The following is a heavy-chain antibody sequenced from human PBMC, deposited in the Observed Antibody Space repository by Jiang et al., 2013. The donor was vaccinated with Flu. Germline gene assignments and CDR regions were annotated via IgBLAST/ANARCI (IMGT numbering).Heavy chain of an antibody. J-gene: IGHJ3*01. CDR2: IYNNGDT. CDR3: VAATSITMWAFDF. CDR1: GVSISSGDYF. D-gene: IGHD3-10*02. Sequence: GPGLVKPSQTLSLTCTVSGVSISSGDYFWNWIRQPPGKGLEWIAYIYNNGDTYYNPSLTGRPTISADTSKNQFSLKVKSVTAADTAVYYCVAATSITMWAFDFWGQGTEVTVSS. V-gene: IGHV4-30-4*01.